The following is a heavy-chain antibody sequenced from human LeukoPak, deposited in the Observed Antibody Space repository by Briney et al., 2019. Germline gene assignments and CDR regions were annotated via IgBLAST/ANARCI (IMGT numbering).Heavy chain of an antibody. CDR1: GGSISSGGYY. V-gene: IGHV4-31*03. CDR3: ARVAQYYYDSSGYRYFDY. Sequence: PSQTLSLTCTVSGGSISSGGYYWSWIRQHPGKGLEWIGYIYYSGSTYYNPSLKSRVTISVDTSKNQFSLKLSSVTAADTAVYYCARVAQYYYDSSGYRYFDYWGQGTLVTVSS. J-gene: IGHJ4*02. D-gene: IGHD3-22*01. CDR2: IYYSGST.